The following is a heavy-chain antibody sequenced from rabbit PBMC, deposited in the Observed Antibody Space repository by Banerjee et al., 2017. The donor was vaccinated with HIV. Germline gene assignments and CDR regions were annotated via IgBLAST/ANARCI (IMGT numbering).Heavy chain of an antibody. CDR3: ARQEYAGSPM. J-gene: IGHJ4*01. CDR1: GFSFSHYYY. Sequence: QSLEESGGDLVKPGASLTLTCTASGFSFSHYYYMCWVRQAPGKGLEWIACIYGGSSGSTYYASWAKGRFTISKTSSTTVTLLLTSLTAADTAPYFCARQEYAGSPMWGPGTLVTVS. V-gene: IGHV1S40*01. CDR2: IYGGSSGST. D-gene: IGHD4-2*01.